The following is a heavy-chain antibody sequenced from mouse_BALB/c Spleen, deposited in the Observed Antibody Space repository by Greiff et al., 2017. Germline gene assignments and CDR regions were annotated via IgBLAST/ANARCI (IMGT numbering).Heavy chain of an antibody. Sequence: EVQLQQSGAELVKPGASVKLSCTASGFNIKDTYMHWVKQRPEQGLEWIGRIDPANGNTKYDPKFQGKATITADTSSNTAYLQLSSLTSEDTAVYYCAKGPNYYGSSLDYWGQGTTLTVSS. D-gene: IGHD1-1*01. CDR1: GFNIKDTY. V-gene: IGHV14-3*02. CDR2: IDPANGNT. CDR3: AKGPNYYGSSLDY. J-gene: IGHJ2*01.